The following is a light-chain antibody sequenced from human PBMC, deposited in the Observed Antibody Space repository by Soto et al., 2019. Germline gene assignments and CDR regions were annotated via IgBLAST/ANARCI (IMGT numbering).Light chain of an antibody. CDR2: AAS. J-gene: IGKJ4*01. V-gene: IGKV1-39*01. Sequence: DIQMTQSPSSLFASVGDSVTITCRASQTITTYLNWYRQKPGKAPNLLIYAASSLQSGVPSRFSGSGSETEFTLTISSLQPEDFATYFCQQIYSAPLTFGGGTKVEIK. CDR1: QTITTY. CDR3: QQIYSAPLT.